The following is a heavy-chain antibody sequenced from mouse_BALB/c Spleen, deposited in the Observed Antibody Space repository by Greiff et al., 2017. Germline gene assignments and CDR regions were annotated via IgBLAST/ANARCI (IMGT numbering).Heavy chain of an antibody. J-gene: IGHJ3*01. CDR1: GYTFTSYW. Sequence: EVQLQQSGAELAKPGASVKMSCKASGYTFTSYWMHWVKQRPGQGLEWIGAIYPGNRDTSYNQKFKGKAKLTAVTSTSTAYMELSSLTNEDSAVYYCTRPYYGYGFAYWGQGTLVTVSA. V-gene: IGHV1-5*01. D-gene: IGHD1-2*01. CDR3: TRPYYGYGFAY. CDR2: IYPGNRDT.